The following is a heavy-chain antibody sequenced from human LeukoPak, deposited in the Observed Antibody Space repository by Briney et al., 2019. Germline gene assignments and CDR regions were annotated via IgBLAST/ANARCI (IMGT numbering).Heavy chain of an antibody. CDR2: INHSGST. D-gene: IGHD3-10*01. J-gene: IGHJ6*04. CDR3: ARGRGSGKNYYGMDV. V-gene: IGHV4-34*01. CDR1: GGSFSGYY. Sequence: SETLSLTCAVYGGSFSGYYWSWIRQPPGKGLEWIGEINHSGSTNYNPSLKSRVTISADTSKNQFSLKLSSVTAADTAVYYCARGRGSGKNYYGMDVWGKGTTVTVSS.